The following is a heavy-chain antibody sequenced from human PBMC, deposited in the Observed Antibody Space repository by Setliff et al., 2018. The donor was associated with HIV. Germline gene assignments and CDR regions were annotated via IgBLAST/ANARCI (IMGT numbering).Heavy chain of an antibody. D-gene: IGHD3-10*01. CDR2: INHTGDT. V-gene: IGHV4-34*01. CDR3: ARSLPTQYYGPDNWLDP. J-gene: IGHJ5*02. CDR1: GGSFSSYY. Sequence: SETLSLTCAVYGGSFSSYYWTWIRQAPGKGLEWIGEINHTGDTKENPSLKSRVTISVDTSKNQFSVRLKSVTAADMAVYYCARSLPTQYYGPDNWLDPWSQGTLVTVSS.